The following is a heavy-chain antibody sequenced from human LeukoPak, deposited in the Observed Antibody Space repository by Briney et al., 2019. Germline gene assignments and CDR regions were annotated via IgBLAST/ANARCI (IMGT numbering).Heavy chain of an antibody. CDR1: GYTFTAYS. J-gene: IGHJ4*02. D-gene: IGHD2-2*01. CDR3: ASTLGYCTSSSCPDSDY. CDR2: IKPNSGDT. Sequence: ASVKVSCKASGYTFTAYSMHWVRQPPGQGLAWMGWIKPNSGDTNYAQKFQGRVTMTRDTSISAAYMELSRLRSDDTAVYYCASTLGYCTSSSCPDSDYWGQGTLVTVSS. V-gene: IGHV1-2*02.